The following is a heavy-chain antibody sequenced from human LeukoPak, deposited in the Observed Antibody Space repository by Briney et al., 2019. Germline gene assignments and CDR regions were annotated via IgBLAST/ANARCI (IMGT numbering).Heavy chain of an antibody. CDR2: INPSGGST. D-gene: IGHD3-10*01. V-gene: IGHV1-46*01. J-gene: IGHJ4*02. Sequence: GASVKVSCKASGYTFTSYYMHWVRQAPGQGLEWMGIINPSGGSTNYAQKFQGRVTMTRDTSTSTVYMELTRLRFEDTALYYCVRERERGTYFIWGQGTLVTVSS. CDR3: VRERERGTYFI. CDR1: GYTFTSYY.